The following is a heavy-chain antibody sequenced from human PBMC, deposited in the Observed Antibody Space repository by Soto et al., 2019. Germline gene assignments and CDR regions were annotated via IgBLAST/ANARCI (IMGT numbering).Heavy chain of an antibody. CDR3: APHVSCSGGSCQYDAFAI. CDR2: VTADGGT. D-gene: IGHD2-15*01. J-gene: IGHJ3*02. Sequence: EVQVLESGGGLVQPGGSLRLSCEGSGFTVSSHAMTWIRQAPGKGPEWVSTVTADGGTYYADSVKGRFDMSRDTSENTLYLPMIGLVAENMAAYSSAPHVSCSGGSCQYDAFAIRGQGTMVTVYS. V-gene: IGHV3-23*01. CDR1: GFTVSSHA.